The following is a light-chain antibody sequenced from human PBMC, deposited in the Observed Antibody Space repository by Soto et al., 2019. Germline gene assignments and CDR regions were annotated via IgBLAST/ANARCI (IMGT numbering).Light chain of an antibody. CDR2: DVT. J-gene: IGLJ1*01. CDR1: SSDVGRYNY. Sequence: QSLLTQPRSVSGSPGQSVTISCTGTSSDVGRYNYVSWYQQHPGKAPKLMIYDVTMRPSGVPDRFSGSKSGNTASLTISGLQAEDEADYYCCSFAGSYTGVFGTGTKVTVL. V-gene: IGLV2-11*01. CDR3: CSFAGSYTGV.